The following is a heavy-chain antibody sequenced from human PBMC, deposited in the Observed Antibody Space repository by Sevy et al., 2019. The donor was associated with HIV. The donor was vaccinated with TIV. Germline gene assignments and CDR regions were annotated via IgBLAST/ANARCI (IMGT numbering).Heavy chain of an antibody. CDR3: AKETASGYLP. D-gene: IGHD3-3*01. CDR1: GSTFSSYV. J-gene: IGHJ5*02. V-gene: IGHV3-23*01. CDR2: ISGSGGYT. Sequence: GGSLRLSCVASGSTFSSYVMSWVRQAPGKGLEWVSTISGSGGYTYYADSVKGRFTISRDNSKNTVDLLIISLRAEDTAVYYWAKETASGYLPWGQGTLVTVSS.